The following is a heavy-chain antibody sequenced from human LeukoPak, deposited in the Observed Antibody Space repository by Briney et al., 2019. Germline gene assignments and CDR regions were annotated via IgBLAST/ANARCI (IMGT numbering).Heavy chain of an antibody. D-gene: IGHD3-22*01. CDR3: ARSRTYYYDSSGYPRALDAFDI. J-gene: IGHJ3*02. CDR2: IYYSGST. CDR1: GGSISSYY. Sequence: SETLSLTCTVSGGSISSYYWSWIRQPPGKGLEWIGYIYYSGSTNYNPSLKSRVTISVDTSKNQFSLKLSSVTAADTAVYYCARSRTYYYDSSGYPRALDAFDIWGQGTMVTVSS. V-gene: IGHV4-59*01.